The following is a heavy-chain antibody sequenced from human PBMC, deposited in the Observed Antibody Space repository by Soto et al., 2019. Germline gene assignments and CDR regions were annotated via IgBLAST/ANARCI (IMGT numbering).Heavy chain of an antibody. J-gene: IGHJ4*02. D-gene: IGHD2-2*02. V-gene: IGHV5-51*01. Sequence: GASLKISCKGSGYSFTSYWIGWVRQMPGKGLEWMGIIYPGDSDTRYSPSFQGQVTFSADKSIGTAYLQWSSLKASDTAMYYCATGGYCSSTSCYNFFGYWGQGTPVTVSS. CDR1: GYSFTSYW. CDR3: ATGGYCSSTSCYNFFGY. CDR2: IYPGDSDT.